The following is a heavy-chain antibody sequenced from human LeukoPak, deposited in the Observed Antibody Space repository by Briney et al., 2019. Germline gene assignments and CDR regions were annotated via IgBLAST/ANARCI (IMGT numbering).Heavy chain of an antibody. J-gene: IGHJ6*03. CDR2: IKQDGSEK. V-gene: IGHV3-7*01. CDR1: GFTFSSYA. CDR3: AGTRYGDYTWARWWDSYYYYMDV. Sequence: PGGSLRLSCAASGFTFSSYAMHWARQAPGKGLEWVANIKQDGSEKYYVDSVKGRFTISRDNAKNSLYLQMNSLRAENTAVYYCAGTRYGDYTWARWWDSYYYYMDVWGKGTTVTVSS. D-gene: IGHD4-17*01.